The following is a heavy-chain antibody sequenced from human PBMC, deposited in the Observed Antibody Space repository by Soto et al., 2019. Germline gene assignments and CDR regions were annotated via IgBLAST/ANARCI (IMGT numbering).Heavy chain of an antibody. V-gene: IGHV4-59*08. CDR2: IYYSGST. D-gene: IGHD3-9*01. CDR3: ARHSPPMYDILTGTTLDPYYGMDV. CDR1: GGSISSYY. Sequence: SETLSLTCTVSGGSISSYYWSWIRKPPGKGLEWIGYIYYSGSTNYNPSLKSRVTISVDTSKNQFSLKLSSVTAADTAVYYCARHSPPMYDILTGTTLDPYYGMDVWGQGTTVTVSS. J-gene: IGHJ6*02.